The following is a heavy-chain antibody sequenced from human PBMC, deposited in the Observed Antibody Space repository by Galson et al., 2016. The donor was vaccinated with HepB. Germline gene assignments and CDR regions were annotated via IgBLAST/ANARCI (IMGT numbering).Heavy chain of an antibody. CDR2: IYPGDSRV. CDR1: GYSFSNYW. J-gene: IGHJ3*02. D-gene: IGHD4-11*01. V-gene: IGHV5-51*03. CDR3: AGDFSMTTWRDVFDI. Sequence: QSGAEVKKPGESLKISCEGSGYSFSNYWIGWVRQMPGKGLEWMGIIYPGDSRVRYSPSFQGQVTISADTSISTAYLQWNSLKASDTAMYFCAGDFSMTTWRDVFDIWDQGTIVTVSA.